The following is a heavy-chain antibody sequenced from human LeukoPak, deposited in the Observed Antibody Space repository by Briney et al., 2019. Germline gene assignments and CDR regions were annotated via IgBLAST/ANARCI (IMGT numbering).Heavy chain of an antibody. V-gene: IGHV3-21*05. D-gene: IGHD5-24*01. CDR2: ISSSSYT. Sequence: GRSLRLSCAASGFTFSSYGMHWIRQAPGKGLEWVSYISSSSYTNYADSVKGRFTISRDNAKNSLYLQMNSLRAEDTAVYYCARDLEMAYNWFDPWGQGTLVTVSS. CDR3: ARDLEMAYNWFDP. J-gene: IGHJ5*02. CDR1: GFTFSSYG.